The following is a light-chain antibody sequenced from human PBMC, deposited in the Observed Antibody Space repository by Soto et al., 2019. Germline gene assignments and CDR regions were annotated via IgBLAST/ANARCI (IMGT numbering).Light chain of an antibody. CDR2: GAS. Sequence: IVTTESPSSLSVSPGERVTLSCRASQSVSGPLAWYQQKPGQAPRLIISGASTRATGIPARFSGSGSGTEFTLTISSLQSEDFAVYYCHQYHYWWTFGQGTKVDIK. V-gene: IGKV3-15*01. CDR1: QSVSGP. J-gene: IGKJ1*01. CDR3: HQYHYWWT.